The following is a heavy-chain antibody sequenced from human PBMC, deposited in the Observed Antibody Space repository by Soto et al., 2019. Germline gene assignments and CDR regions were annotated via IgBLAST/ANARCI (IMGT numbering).Heavy chain of an antibody. CDR3: ARDQLEGNWFDP. V-gene: IGHV4-30-2*01. CDR1: GGSISSGGYS. D-gene: IGHD1-1*01. CDR2: IYHSGNT. J-gene: IGHJ5*02. Sequence: QLQLQESGSGLVRPSQTLSLTCAVSGGSISSGGYSWNWIRQPPGKGLEWIGYIYHSGNTLYNPSLKGRVTISVDKSKNQFSLKLSSVTAADTAVYYCARDQLEGNWFDPWGQGTLVTVSS.